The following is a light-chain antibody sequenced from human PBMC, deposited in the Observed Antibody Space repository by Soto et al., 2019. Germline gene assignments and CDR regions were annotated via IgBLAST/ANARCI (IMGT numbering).Light chain of an antibody. CDR2: KAS. Sequence: DIQMTQSPSTLSASVGDRVTITCRASQSISTWLAWYQQKPGKAPKLLVYKASSLERGVPSRFSGSGSGTEFTLTISSLQPDDFAIYYCQQYHTYSWTFGQGTKVDI. CDR1: QSISTW. CDR3: QQYHTYSWT. V-gene: IGKV1-5*03. J-gene: IGKJ1*01.